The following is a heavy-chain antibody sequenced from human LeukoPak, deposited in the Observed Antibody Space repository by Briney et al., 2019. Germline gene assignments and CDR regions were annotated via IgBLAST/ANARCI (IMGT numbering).Heavy chain of an antibody. Sequence: SGTLSLTCAVSGGSISSSNWWSWVRQPPGKGLEWIGEIYHSGSTNYNPSLKSRVTISVDKSKNQFSLKLSSVTAADTAVYYCARDEIGWTRNYDFWSGYLGWFDPWGQGTLVTVSS. CDR3: ARDEIGWTRNYDFWSGYLGWFDP. CDR2: IYHSGST. V-gene: IGHV4-4*02. J-gene: IGHJ5*02. D-gene: IGHD3-3*01. CDR1: GGSISSSNW.